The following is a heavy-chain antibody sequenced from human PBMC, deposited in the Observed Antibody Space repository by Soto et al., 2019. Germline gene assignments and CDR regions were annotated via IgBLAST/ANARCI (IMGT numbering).Heavy chain of an antibody. V-gene: IGHV5-51*01. Sequence: GESLKISCKGSGYTFTSHWIAWVRQMPGKGLEWMGIIYADNSDTKYSPSFQGQVTISADKSISTAYLQWSSLKASDTAMYYCAALFYYDSKGGFDYWGQGTRVTVSS. D-gene: IGHD3-22*01. CDR2: IYADNSDT. CDR3: AALFYYDSKGGFDY. J-gene: IGHJ4*02. CDR1: GYTFTSHW.